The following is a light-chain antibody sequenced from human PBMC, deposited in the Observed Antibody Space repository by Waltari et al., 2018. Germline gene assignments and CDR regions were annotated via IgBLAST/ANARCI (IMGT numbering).Light chain of an antibody. J-gene: IGKJ1*01. CDR2: DAS. CDR3: QKYGTRPAT. CDR1: QSGGRT. Sequence: EIVLTQSPASLSLSPGDRATLSCRASQSGGRTLAWYQQRPGQAPRLLICDASSRATGIPDRFSGSGSGTDFSLTISRLEPEDFAVYYCQKYGTRPATFGQGTKVEVK. V-gene: IGKV3-20*01.